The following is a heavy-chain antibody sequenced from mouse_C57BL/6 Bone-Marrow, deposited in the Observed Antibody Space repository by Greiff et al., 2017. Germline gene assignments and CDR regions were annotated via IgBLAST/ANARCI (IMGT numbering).Heavy chain of an antibody. J-gene: IGHJ4*01. CDR3: ARPYYGSSLYAMDY. CDR1: GFTFTDYY. D-gene: IGHD1-1*01. Sequence: EVMLVESGGGLVQPGGSLSLSCAASGFTFTDYYMSWVRQPPGKALEWLGFIRNKANGYTTEYSASVKGRFTISRDNSQSILYLQMNALRAEDSATYYCARPYYGSSLYAMDYWGQGTSVTVSS. V-gene: IGHV7-3*01. CDR2: IRNKANGYTT.